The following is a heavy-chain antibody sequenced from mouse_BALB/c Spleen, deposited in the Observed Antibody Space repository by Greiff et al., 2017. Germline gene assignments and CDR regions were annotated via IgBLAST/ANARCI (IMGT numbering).Heavy chain of an antibody. D-gene: IGHD2-14*01. V-gene: IGHV3-2*02. Sequence: ESGPGLVKPSQSLSLTCTVTGYSITSDSAWNWIRQFPGNKLEWMGYISYSGSTSYNPSLKSRISITRDTSMNPFFLQSNSVTTEDTATYYCARMGRYDAPLYAMDYGGKGTSVTVSS. CDR3: ARMGRYDAPLYAMDY. CDR1: GYSITSDSA. J-gene: IGHJ4*01. CDR2: ISYSGST.